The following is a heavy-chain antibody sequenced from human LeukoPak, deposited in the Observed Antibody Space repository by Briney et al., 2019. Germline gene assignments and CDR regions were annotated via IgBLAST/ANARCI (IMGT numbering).Heavy chain of an antibody. CDR1: GFTFNRYA. Sequence: GRSLRLSCAASGFTFNRYAIHWVRQAPGKGLEWVTVIASDGNDQHYADSVKGRLTISRDNSKNTVFLQMNSLRIEDTAVYYCARDFDQGGADYYFAYWGQGTLVTVSS. J-gene: IGHJ4*02. D-gene: IGHD3-9*01. CDR3: ARDFDQGGADYYFAY. CDR2: IASDGNDQ. V-gene: IGHV3-30-3*01.